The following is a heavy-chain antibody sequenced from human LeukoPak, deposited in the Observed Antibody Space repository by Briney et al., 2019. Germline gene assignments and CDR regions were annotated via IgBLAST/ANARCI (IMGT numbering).Heavy chain of an antibody. D-gene: IGHD4-17*01. V-gene: IGHV4-34*01. Sequence: SETLSLTCAVYGGSFSGYYWSWIRQPPGKGLEWIGEINHSRSADYNPSLKSRVTISVDTSKNHFSLKLSSVTAADTAVYYCAMTTVTTGRSSFDIWAQGTMVTVSS. CDR3: AMTTVTTGRSSFDI. CDR2: INHSRSA. J-gene: IGHJ3*02. CDR1: GGSFSGYY.